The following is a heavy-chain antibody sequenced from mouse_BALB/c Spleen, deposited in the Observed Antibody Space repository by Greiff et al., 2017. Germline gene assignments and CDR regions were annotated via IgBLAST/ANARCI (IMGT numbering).Heavy chain of an antibody. Sequence: EVKLVESGAELVKPGASVKLSCTASGFNIKDTYMHWVKQRPEQGLEWIGRIDPANGNTKYDPKFQGKATITADTSSNTAYLQLSSLTSEDTAVYYCARYRYYYAMDYWGQGTSVTVSS. D-gene: IGHD2-14*01. J-gene: IGHJ4*01. CDR3: ARYRYYYAMDY. CDR2: IDPANGNT. V-gene: IGHV14-3*02. CDR1: GFNIKDTY.